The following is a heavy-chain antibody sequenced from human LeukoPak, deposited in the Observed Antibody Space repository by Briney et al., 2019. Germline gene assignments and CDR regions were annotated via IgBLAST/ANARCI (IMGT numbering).Heavy chain of an antibody. V-gene: IGHV3-49*04. D-gene: IGHD4-17*01. CDR2: IRSKAYGGTT. CDR1: GFTFGDYA. Sequence: GGSLRLSCTASGFTFGDYAMSWVRQAPGKGLEWVGFIRSKAYGGTTEYAASVKGRFTMSRDDSEGIAYLQMNSLKTEDTAVYYCTRHGYYGDTGDWFDPWGQGTLVTVSS. J-gene: IGHJ5*02. CDR3: TRHGYYGDTGDWFDP.